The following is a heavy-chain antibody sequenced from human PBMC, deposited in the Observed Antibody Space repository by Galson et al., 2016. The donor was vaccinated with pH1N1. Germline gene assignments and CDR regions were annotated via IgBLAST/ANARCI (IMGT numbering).Heavy chain of an antibody. CDR3: ARAYYDPLTRFSGAFGY. D-gene: IGHD3-9*01. J-gene: IGHJ4*02. CDR1: GFSFSNFV. Sequence: SLRLSCAASGFSFSNFVMSWVRQAPGKGLEWVASISSGGNTMFYADSVKGRFIISRDNAKNSLYLQMNSLRVEDTAVYYCARAYYDPLTRFSGAFGYWGQGTLVTVSS. V-gene: IGHV3-48*03. CDR2: ISSGGNTM.